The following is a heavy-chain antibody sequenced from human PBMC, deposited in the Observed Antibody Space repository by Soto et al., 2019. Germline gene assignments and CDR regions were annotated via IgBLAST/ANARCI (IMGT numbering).Heavy chain of an antibody. V-gene: IGHV3-9*01. Sequence: GGSLRLSCAASGFTFDDYAMHWVRQAPGKGLEWVSGISWNSGSIGYADSVKGRFTISRDNAKNSLYLQMNSLRAEDTALYYCAKERGYCSSTSCYDFDYWGQGTLVTVSS. D-gene: IGHD2-2*01. CDR3: AKERGYCSSTSCYDFDY. CDR1: GFTFDDYA. CDR2: ISWNSGSI. J-gene: IGHJ4*02.